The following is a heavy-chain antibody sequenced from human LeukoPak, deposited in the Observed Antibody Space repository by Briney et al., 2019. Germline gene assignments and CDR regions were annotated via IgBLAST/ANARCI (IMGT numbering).Heavy chain of an antibody. CDR3: TKDPNGDYVGAFDP. J-gene: IGHJ5*02. D-gene: IGHD4-17*01. CDR2: ITAGHYPT. CDR1: GFTFSSFA. Sequence: GGSLRLSCAASGFTFSSFAMTWVRQAPGKGLEWVSSITAGHYPTYNTDSVKGRFTISRDNSKNTLYLQMNSLRADDTAVYYCTKDPNGDYVGAFDPWGQGTLVTVSS. V-gene: IGHV3-23*01.